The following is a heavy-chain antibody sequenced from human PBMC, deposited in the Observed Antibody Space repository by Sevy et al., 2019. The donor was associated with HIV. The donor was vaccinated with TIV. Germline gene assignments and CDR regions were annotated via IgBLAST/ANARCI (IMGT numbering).Heavy chain of an antibody. Sequence: SETLSLTCSVSGGSMNLYFWSWIRQPPGKGLEWIGYMYYSGSTNYNPSLKSRVTILGDMSKNQFSLTMRSVTAADTDVYYCARESIGAIGDFDSWGQGALVTVSS. V-gene: IGHV4-59*01. CDR2: MYYSGST. CDR3: ARESIGAIGDFDS. D-gene: IGHD1-26*01. J-gene: IGHJ4*02. CDR1: GGSMNLYF.